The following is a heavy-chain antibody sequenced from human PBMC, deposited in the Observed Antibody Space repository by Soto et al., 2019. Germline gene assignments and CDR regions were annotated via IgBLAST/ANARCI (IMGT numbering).Heavy chain of an antibody. J-gene: IGHJ3*01. CDR1: GAIVSSAITS. V-gene: IGHV6-1*01. CDR2: TYYRPKWFP. CDR3: ARGNALAV. D-gene: IGHD3-10*01. Sequence: SQELSLTCVFSGAIVSSAITSWNCIRQSPSRGLEWRGRTYYRPKWFPDYAAPVKSRITINPATSKNQLSLELNDMTPEDTAVYYCARGNALAVRGQGPVFTVSS.